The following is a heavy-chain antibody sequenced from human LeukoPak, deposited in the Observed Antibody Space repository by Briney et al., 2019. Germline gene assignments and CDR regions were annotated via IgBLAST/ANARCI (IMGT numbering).Heavy chain of an antibody. CDR3: ARGVRV. V-gene: IGHV4-31*01. J-gene: IGHJ6*02. CDR2: IYYSRST. D-gene: IGHD3-10*01. Sequence: SETLSLTCIVSGGSISSGGYYWSWIRQHPGKGLEWIGYIYYSRSTYYNPSLNSQVTISVDTSKNQFSLELSSVTAADTAVYHCARGVRVWGQGTTVTVSS. CDR1: GGSISSGGYY.